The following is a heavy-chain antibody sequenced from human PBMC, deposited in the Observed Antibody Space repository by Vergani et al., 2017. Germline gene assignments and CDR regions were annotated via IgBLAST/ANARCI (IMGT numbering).Heavy chain of an antibody. Sequence: EVLLVQSGAEVKTPGVSRTISCQLSGYIFTNYWTGWVRQMPGKGLEWMGIIHPADSDTRYSPSFQGQVTISVDKSISTAYLQRSSLRAADSAMYYCARLYGRDRSGSKYFDYWGQGTLVTVSS. J-gene: IGHJ4*02. D-gene: IGHD6-13*01. CDR1: GYIFTNYW. CDR3: ARLYGRDRSGSKYFDY. V-gene: IGHV5-51*01. CDR2: IHPADSDT.